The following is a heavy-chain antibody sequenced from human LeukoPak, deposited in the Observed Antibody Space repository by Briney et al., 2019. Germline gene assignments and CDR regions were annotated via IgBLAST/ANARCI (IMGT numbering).Heavy chain of an antibody. Sequence: GGSLRLSCAASGFTFSSYAMSWVRQAPGKGLEWVSAISGSGGSTYYADSVKGRFTISRDNSKNTLYLKMNSLRAEDTAVYYCAKDLAAWAPYYYYGMDVWGQGTTVTVSS. D-gene: IGHD6-13*01. CDR2: ISGSGGST. J-gene: IGHJ6*02. CDR1: GFTFSSYA. CDR3: AKDLAAWAPYYYYGMDV. V-gene: IGHV3-23*01.